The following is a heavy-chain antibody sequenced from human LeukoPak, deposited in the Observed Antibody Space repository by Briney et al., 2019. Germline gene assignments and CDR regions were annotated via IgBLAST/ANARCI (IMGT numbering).Heavy chain of an antibody. CDR3: ARDRLETFGGVDY. CDR2: ISYDGSNK. D-gene: IGHD3-16*01. J-gene: IGHJ4*02. V-gene: IGHV3-30*03. Sequence: GRSLRLSCAASGFTFSSYGMHWVRQAPGKGLEWVAVISYDGSNKYYADSVKGRFTISRDNSKNTLYLQMNSLRAEDTAVYYCARDRLETFGGVDYWGQGILVTVSS. CDR1: GFTFSSYG.